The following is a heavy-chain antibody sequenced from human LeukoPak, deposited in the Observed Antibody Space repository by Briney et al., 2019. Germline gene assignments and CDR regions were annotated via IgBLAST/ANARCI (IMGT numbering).Heavy chain of an antibody. Sequence: PSETLSLTCTVSGGSISSYYWSWIRQPPGKGLEWIGYIYYSGGTYYNPSLKSRVTISVDTSKNQFSLKLSSVTAADTAVYYCARDLGDGYLANDYWGQGTLVTVSS. D-gene: IGHD5-24*01. CDR1: GGSISSYY. CDR3: ARDLGDGYLANDY. V-gene: IGHV4-59*12. CDR2: IYYSGGT. J-gene: IGHJ4*02.